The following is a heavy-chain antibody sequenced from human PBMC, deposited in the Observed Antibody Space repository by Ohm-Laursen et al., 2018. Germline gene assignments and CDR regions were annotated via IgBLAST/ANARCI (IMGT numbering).Heavy chain of an antibody. V-gene: IGHV3-23*01. J-gene: IGHJ4*02. Sequence: SLRLSCAASGFTFSISGMTWVRQATGKGLEWVAGISVSGSSTDYADSVKGRFTISRDNSKNTLYLQMNSLRAEDTAVYYGAKGTTDVDYWGQGTLVTVSS. CDR3: AKGTTDVDY. D-gene: IGHD1-1*01. CDR1: GFTFSISG. CDR2: ISVSGSST.